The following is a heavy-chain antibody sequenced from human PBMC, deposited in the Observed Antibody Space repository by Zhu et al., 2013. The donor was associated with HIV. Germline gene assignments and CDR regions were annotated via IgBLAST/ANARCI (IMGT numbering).Heavy chain of an antibody. Sequence: QVQLVQSGAEVKKPGASVKVSCKASGYTFTGYYMHWVRQAPGQGLEWMGWINPNSGGTNYAQKFQGWVTMTRDTSISTAYMELSRLRSDDTAVYYCAREVAAADYYYGMDVWGQGTTVTVSS. CDR1: GYTFTGYY. J-gene: IGHJ6*02. V-gene: IGHV1-2*04. D-gene: IGHD6-13*01. CDR2: INPNSGGT. CDR3: AREVAAADYYYGMDV.